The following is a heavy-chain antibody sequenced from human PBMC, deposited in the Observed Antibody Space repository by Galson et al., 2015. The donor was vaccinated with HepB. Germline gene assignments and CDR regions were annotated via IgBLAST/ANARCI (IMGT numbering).Heavy chain of an antibody. J-gene: IGHJ4*02. V-gene: IGHV3-30-3*01. CDR2: ISYDGSNK. CDR3: ARDYGIAAAGLDY. D-gene: IGHD6-13*01. Sequence: SLRLSCAASGFTFSSYAMHWVRQAPGKGLEWVAVISYDGSNKYYADSVKGRFTISRDNSKNTLYLQMNSLRAEDTAVYYCARDYGIAAAGLDYWGQGTLVTVSS. CDR1: GFTFSSYA.